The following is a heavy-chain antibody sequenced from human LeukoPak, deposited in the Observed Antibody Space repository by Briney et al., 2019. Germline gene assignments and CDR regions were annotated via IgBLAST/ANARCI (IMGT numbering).Heavy chain of an antibody. CDR1: GYTFTSYD. Sequence: ASVKVSCKASGYTFTSYDINWVRQATGQGLEWMGWMNPNSGNTGYAQKFQGRVTMTRNTSISTAYMELSSLRSEDTAVYYCARGCKYYDFRSGSYYYYMDVWGKGTTVTVSS. J-gene: IGHJ6*03. D-gene: IGHD3-3*01. CDR2: MNPNSGNT. CDR3: ARGCKYYDFRSGSYYYYMDV. V-gene: IGHV1-8*01.